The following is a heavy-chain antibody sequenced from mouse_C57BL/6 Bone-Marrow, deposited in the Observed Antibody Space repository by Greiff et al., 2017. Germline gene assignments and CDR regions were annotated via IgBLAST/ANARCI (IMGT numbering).Heavy chain of an antibody. CDR3: ARSYYGGFAY. Sequence: VQLVESGAELVKPGASVKISCKASGYAFSSYWMNWVKQRPGKGLEWIGQIYPGDGDTNYNGKFKGKATLTADKSSSTAYMQLSSLTSEDSAVYFCARSYYGGFAYWGQGTLVTVSA. CDR2: IYPGDGDT. J-gene: IGHJ3*01. D-gene: IGHD1-2*01. V-gene: IGHV1-80*01. CDR1: GYAFSSYW.